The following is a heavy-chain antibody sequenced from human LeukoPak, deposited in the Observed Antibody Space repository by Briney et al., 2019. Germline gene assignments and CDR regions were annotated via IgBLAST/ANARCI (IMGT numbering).Heavy chain of an antibody. CDR2: IYTSGST. J-gene: IGHJ5*02. Sequence: SETLSLTCTVSGGSISSGSYYWSWIRQPAGKGLEWIGRIYTSGSTNYNPSLKRRVTISVDTSKNQFSLKLSSVTAADTAVYYCARGCALWSGSQNWFDPWGQGTLVTVSS. V-gene: IGHV4-61*02. CDR1: GGSISSGSYY. D-gene: IGHD3-3*01. CDR3: ARGCALWSGSQNWFDP.